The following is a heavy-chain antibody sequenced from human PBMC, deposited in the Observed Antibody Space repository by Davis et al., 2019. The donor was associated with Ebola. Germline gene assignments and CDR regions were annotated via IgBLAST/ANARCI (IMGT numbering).Heavy chain of an antibody. J-gene: IGHJ6*02. D-gene: IGHD2-21*02. CDR3: ARDDGMKGTAGSYAMDV. Sequence: SVNVSCMASGDTFSSYALSWVRPARGQGLEWMGGIIPIFDTAHYAHHFQGRVTMTSDESTSTVYMELRSLTSEDTAIYYCARDDGMKGTAGSYAMDVWGQGTTVTVS. CDR1: GDTFSSYA. CDR2: IIPIFDTA. V-gene: IGHV1-69*13.